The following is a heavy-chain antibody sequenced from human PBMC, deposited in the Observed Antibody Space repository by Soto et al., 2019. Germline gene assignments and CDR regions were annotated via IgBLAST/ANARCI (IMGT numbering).Heavy chain of an antibody. CDR3: ARDRGDIVGAIGY. Sequence: QVQLVESGGGVVQPGRSLRLSCAASGFTFSTYGMHWVRQAPGKGLEWVAVIWYDGSNKYYADSVKGRFTISRDNSKNTLYLQMNSLRAEDTAVYYCARDRGDIVGAIGYWGQGTLVTVSS. D-gene: IGHD1-26*01. V-gene: IGHV3-33*01. J-gene: IGHJ4*02. CDR2: IWYDGSNK. CDR1: GFTFSTYG.